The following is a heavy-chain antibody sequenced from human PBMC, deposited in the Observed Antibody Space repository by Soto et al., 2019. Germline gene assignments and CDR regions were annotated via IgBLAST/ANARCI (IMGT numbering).Heavy chain of an antibody. CDR2: ISSSSSYT. J-gene: IGHJ4*02. D-gene: IGHD6-13*01. CDR1: GFTFSDYY. V-gene: IGHV3-11*05. Sequence: QVQLVESGGGLVKPGGSLRLSCAASGFTFSDYYMSWIRQAPGKGLEWVSYISSSSSYTNYADSVKGRFTISRDNAKNSLYLQMNSLRAEDTAVYYCARAYYSSSCLDYWGQGTLVTVSS. CDR3: ARAYYSSSCLDY.